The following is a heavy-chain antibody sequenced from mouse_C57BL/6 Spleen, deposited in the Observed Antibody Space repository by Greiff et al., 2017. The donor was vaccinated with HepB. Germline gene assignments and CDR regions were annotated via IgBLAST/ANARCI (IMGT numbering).Heavy chain of an antibody. Sequence: QVQLQQSGAELVKPGASVKISCKASGYAFSSYWMNWVKQRPGKGLEWIGQIYPGDGDTNYNGKFKGKATLTADKSSSTAYMQLSSLTSEDSAVYFCARTGPNYYGSSYDYWGQGTTLTVSS. V-gene: IGHV1-80*01. CDR2: IYPGDGDT. CDR3: ARTGPNYYGSSYDY. D-gene: IGHD1-1*01. J-gene: IGHJ2*01. CDR1: GYAFSSYW.